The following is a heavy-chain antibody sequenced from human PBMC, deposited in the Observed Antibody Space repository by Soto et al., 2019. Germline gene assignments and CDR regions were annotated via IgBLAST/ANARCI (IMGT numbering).Heavy chain of an antibody. CDR3: ARVSGMSGYYRRFWFDP. CDR1: GGSFSGYY. D-gene: IGHD3-22*01. CDR2: INHSGST. V-gene: IGHV4-34*01. J-gene: IGHJ5*02. Sequence: SETLSLTCAVYGGSFSGYYWSWIRQPPGKGLERIGEINHSGSTNYNPSLKSRVTISVDTSKNQFSLKLSSVTAADTAVYYCARVSGMSGYYRRFWFDPWGQGTLVTVSS.